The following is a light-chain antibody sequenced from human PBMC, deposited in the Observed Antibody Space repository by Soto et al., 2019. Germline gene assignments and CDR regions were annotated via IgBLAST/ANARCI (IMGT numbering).Light chain of an antibody. CDR1: QSVSSY. J-gene: IGKJ4*01. V-gene: IGKV3-20*01. CDR3: QQYGSSPGT. Sequence: ESVLTQALGTLSLSTGERATLSCRASQSVSSYLAWYQQKPGQAPRLLISGASSRAAGIPDRFSGSGSGTDFTLTISRLEPADFAVYYCQQYGSSPGTFGGGTKVDIK. CDR2: GAS.